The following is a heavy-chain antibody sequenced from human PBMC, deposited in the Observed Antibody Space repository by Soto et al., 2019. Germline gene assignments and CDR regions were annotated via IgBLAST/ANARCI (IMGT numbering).Heavy chain of an antibody. J-gene: IGHJ5*02. CDR3: AREPLIAAPTSCRWFDP. CDR2: TYYRSKWYN. CDR1: GDSVSSNSAA. D-gene: IGHD6-6*01. V-gene: IGHV6-1*01. Sequence: KQSQTLSLTCAISGDSVSSNSAAWNWIRQSPSRGLEWLGRTYYRSKWYNDYAVSVKSRITINPDTSKNQFSLQLNSVTPEDTAVYYCAREPLIAAPTSCRWFDPWGQGTLVTVSS.